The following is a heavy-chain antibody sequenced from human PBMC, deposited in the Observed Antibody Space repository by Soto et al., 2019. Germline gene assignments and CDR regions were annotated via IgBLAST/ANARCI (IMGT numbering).Heavy chain of an antibody. CDR1: GFTFSSYG. CDR2: IWYDGSNK. Sequence: GGSLRLSCAASGFTFSSYGMHWVRQAPGKGLEWVAVIWYDGSNKYYADSVKGRFTISRDNSKNTLYLQMNSLRAEDTAVYYCARDRGSSGFAPTDYWGQGTLVTVSS. J-gene: IGHJ4*02. D-gene: IGHD3-22*01. CDR3: ARDRGSSGFAPTDY. V-gene: IGHV3-33*01.